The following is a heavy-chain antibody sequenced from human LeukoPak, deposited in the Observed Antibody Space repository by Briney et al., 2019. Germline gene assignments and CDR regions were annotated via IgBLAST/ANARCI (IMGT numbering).Heavy chain of an antibody. CDR3: ARQLSGTYQWTFDY. V-gene: IGHV4-39*01. CDR2: IHYTGIT. D-gene: IGHD1-26*01. J-gene: IGHJ4*02. CDR1: GGSISTATHY. Sequence: SETLSLTCTVPGGSISTATHYWAWIRQPPGEGLEWIGTIHYTGITYYNPSLKSRVTISVDTSKNQFSLHLGSVTAADTAVYHCARQLSGTYQWTFDYWGQGTLVPVSS.